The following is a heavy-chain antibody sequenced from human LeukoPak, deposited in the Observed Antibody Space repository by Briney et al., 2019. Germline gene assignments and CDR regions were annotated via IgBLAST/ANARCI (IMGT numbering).Heavy chain of an antibody. V-gene: IGHV3-23*01. D-gene: IGHD6-19*01. CDR2: VSGSGGST. CDR1: GFTFSSYA. CDR3: AKRDNSGFYYFDS. Sequence: GGSLRLSCAASGFTFSSYAMHWVRQAPGKGLEWCSVVSGSGGSTFYADSVKGRFTISRDNSKNTVYLQMNSLRAEDTAVYYCAKRDNSGFYYFDSWGQGTLVTVSS. J-gene: IGHJ4*02.